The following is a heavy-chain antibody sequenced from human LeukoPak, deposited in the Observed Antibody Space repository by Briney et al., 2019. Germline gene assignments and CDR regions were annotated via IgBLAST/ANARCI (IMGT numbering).Heavy chain of an antibody. CDR1: GFTFSSYS. D-gene: IGHD5-18*01. Sequence: GGSLRLSCAASGFTFSSYSMNWVRQAPGKGLEWVSSISSRSSYIYYADSVKGRFTISRDNAKNSLYLQMNSLRSEDTAEYYCARDLDRAMAAMVYWGQGTLVSVSS. V-gene: IGHV3-21*04. CDR2: ISSRSSYI. CDR3: ARDLDRAMAAMVY. J-gene: IGHJ4*02.